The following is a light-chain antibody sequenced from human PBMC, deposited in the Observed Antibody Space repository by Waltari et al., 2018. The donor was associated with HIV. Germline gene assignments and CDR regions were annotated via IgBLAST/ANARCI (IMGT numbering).Light chain of an antibody. Sequence: SHVLTQPPSVSVAPGQTAAISCGGDSLETKSVHWYQRKPGQAPVLIVYDDSDRPSGIPERFSGSNSGITATLTISRVEAGDEADYYCQVWDRSSQWVFGGGTKLTVL. CDR3: QVWDRSSQWV. V-gene: IGLV3-21*02. CDR2: DDS. J-gene: IGLJ3*02. CDR1: SLETKS.